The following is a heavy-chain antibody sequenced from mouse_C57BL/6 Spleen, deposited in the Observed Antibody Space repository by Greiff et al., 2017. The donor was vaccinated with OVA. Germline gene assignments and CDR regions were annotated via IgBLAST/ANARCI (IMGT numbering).Heavy chain of an antibody. V-gene: IGHV10-1*01. J-gene: IGHJ1*03. CDR3: VSHDYGSSYDWYFDV. Sequence: EVQLVESGGGLVQPKGSLKLSCAASGFSFNTYAMNWVRQAPGKGLEWVARLRSKSNNYATFYADSVKDRFTLSRDDSESMLYLQMNNMKTEDTAMYYCVSHDYGSSYDWYFDVWGTGTTVTVSS. CDR2: LRSKSNNYAT. D-gene: IGHD1-1*01. CDR1: GFSFNTYA.